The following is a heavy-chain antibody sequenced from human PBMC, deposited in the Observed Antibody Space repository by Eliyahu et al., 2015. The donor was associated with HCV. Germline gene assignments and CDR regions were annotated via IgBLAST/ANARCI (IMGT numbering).Heavy chain of an antibody. J-gene: IGHJ5*02. CDR1: GFTFSSYW. CDR3: AREQGLEVRGVPIPFDP. V-gene: IGHV3-74*01. D-gene: IGHD3-10*01. Sequence: AASGFTFSSYWMHWVRQAPGKGLVWVSRINSDGSSTSXADSVKGRSTISRDNAKNTLYLQMNSLRAEDTALYYCAREQGLEVRGVPIPFDPWGQGTLVTVSS. CDR2: INSDGSST.